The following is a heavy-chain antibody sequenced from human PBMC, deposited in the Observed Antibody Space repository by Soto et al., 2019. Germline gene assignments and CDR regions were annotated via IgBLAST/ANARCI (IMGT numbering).Heavy chain of an antibody. D-gene: IGHD5-18*01. CDR3: AKDLGRGYSYLDV. V-gene: IGHV3-30*18. CDR2: ISHDGGKK. J-gene: IGHJ6*02. CDR1: GFTFNNHG. Sequence: QVQLVESGGGVVQPGRSLRLSCAASGFTFNNHGMHWVRQAPGKGLEWVAVISHDGGKKYYVDSVKGRFTLARDNSKNALCLQMNSLSTEDTAVDYCAKDLGRGYSYLDVWGQGTTVTVSS.